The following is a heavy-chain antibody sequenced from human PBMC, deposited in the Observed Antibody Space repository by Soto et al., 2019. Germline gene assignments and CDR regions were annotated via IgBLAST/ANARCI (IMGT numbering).Heavy chain of an antibody. Sequence: ASGKVSCKAPGNTITSSAMNWGRQAPGQKKEWMGWINAGNGNTKYSQKFQGRVTITRDTSASTAYMELSSLRSEDTSVYYYAEDQQWLRHWGQGTLV. J-gene: IGHJ1*01. CDR3: AEDQQWLRH. V-gene: IGHV1-3*01. D-gene: IGHD6-19*01. CDR1: GNTITSSA. CDR2: INAGNGNT.